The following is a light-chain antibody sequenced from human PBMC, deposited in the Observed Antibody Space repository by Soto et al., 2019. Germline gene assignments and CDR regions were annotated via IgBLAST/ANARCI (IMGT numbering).Light chain of an antibody. V-gene: IGLV2-8*01. CDR2: EVS. CDR1: SSDVGVYNY. J-gene: IGLJ2*01. Sequence: QSALTQPPSASGSPEQSVTISCTGTSSDVGVYNYVSWYQQHPGKAPKLLIYEVSKRPSGVPDRFSGSKSGNTASLTVSGLQAEDEADFYCSSYAGSNNVVFGGGTKLTVL. CDR3: SSYAGSNNVV.